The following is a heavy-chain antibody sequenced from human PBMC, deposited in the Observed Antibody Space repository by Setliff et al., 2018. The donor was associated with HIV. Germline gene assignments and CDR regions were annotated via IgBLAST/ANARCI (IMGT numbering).Heavy chain of an antibody. CDR3: ARPQGAYSGYDHFDY. V-gene: IGHV3-7*01. CDR2: IKRDGSEK. CDR1: TFSSYW. J-gene: IGHJ4*02. D-gene: IGHD5-12*01. Sequence: TFSSYWMSWVRQAPGKGLEWVANIKRDGSEKYYVDSVKGRFTISRDNAKNSLYLQMNSLRAEDTAVYYCARPQGAYSGYDHFDYWGQGTLVTVSS.